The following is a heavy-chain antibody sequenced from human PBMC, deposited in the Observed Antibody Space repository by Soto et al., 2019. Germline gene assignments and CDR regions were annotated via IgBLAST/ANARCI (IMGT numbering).Heavy chain of an antibody. CDR2: INQDGSEK. V-gene: IGHV3-7*01. CDR1: GFTFSDYS. D-gene: IGHD6-19*01. Sequence: EVQLVESGGGLVQPGGSLRLSCAASGFTFSDYSINWVRQAPGKGLEWVAKINQDGSEKYYGDSVKGRFTISRDNAKNSLFLQMSSLRVEDTAVDYCAKAVTVAGTLPYYWGQGTLVTVSS. J-gene: IGHJ4*02. CDR3: AKAVTVAGTLPYY.